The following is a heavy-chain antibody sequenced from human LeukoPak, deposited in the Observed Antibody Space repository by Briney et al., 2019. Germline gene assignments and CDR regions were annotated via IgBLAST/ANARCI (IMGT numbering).Heavy chain of an antibody. V-gene: IGHV3-13*01. CDR1: RFTFSSYD. CDR2: IGTAGDT. CDR3: ARAAYCGGDCYSAPDY. J-gene: IGHJ4*02. D-gene: IGHD2-21*02. Sequence: PGGSLRLSCAASRFTFSSYDMHWVRQATGKGLEWVSIIGTAGDTYYPGSVKGRFTISRENARNSLYLQMNSLRAGDTAVYYCARAAYCGGDCYSAPDYWGQGTLVTVSS.